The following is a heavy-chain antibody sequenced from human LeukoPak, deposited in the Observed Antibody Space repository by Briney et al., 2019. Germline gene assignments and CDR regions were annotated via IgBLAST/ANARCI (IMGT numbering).Heavy chain of an antibody. CDR1: GGSISSYY. CDR2: IYYSGST. D-gene: IGHD3-3*01. Sequence: SETLSLTCTVSGGSISSYYWSWIRQPPGKGLEWIGYIYYSGSTNYNPSLKSRVTISVDTSKNQFSLKLSSVTAADTAVYYCARHNTIFGVVIIRTPTYFDYWGQGTLVTVSS. V-gene: IGHV4-59*08. J-gene: IGHJ4*02. CDR3: ARHNTIFGVVIIRTPTYFDY.